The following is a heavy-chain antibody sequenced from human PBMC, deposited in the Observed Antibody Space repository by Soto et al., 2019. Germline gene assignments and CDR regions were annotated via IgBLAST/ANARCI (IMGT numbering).Heavy chain of an antibody. Sequence: QVQLQESGPGLVKPSETLSLTCTVSGGSVSSGSYTWSWIRQPPVKGLEWIGYIYYSGSTTYNPSLKSRVPISIVTSKNQFALRLSSVTAADTAVYYGARRVYDSSGYYWGGFYFGSWGQGTLVTVSS. CDR2: IYYSGST. J-gene: IGHJ4*02. V-gene: IGHV4-61*01. CDR1: GGSVSSGSYT. D-gene: IGHD3-22*01. CDR3: ARRVYDSSGYYWGGFYFGS.